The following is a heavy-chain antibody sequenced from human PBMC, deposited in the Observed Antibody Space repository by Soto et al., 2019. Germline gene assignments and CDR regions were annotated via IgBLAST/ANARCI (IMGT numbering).Heavy chain of an antibody. D-gene: IGHD5-12*01. V-gene: IGHV3-74*01. J-gene: IGHJ3*02. Sequence: EVQLVESGGGLVQPGGSLRLSCTASGFTFSNYWIHWVRQAPGKGLVWVSRINGDGRTTSYADSVKGRFTISRDNAKNTLYLQVTSLRAEDTAMYYCAREHSGMGNAFDIWGQGTMVTVSS. CDR1: GFTFSNYW. CDR2: INGDGRTT. CDR3: AREHSGMGNAFDI.